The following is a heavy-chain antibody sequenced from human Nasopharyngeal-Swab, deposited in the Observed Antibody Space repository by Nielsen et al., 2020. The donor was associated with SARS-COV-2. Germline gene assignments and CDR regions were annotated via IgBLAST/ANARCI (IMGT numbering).Heavy chain of an antibody. CDR3: VRVVETTGCYNWFDR. V-gene: IGHV4-39*07. CDR1: GGSFNSRVSY. CDR2: IDYSMNT. J-gene: IGHJ5*02. D-gene: IGHD2-21*01. Sequence: SDTLSLTCTVSGGSFNSRVSYWGCIRQPPGKGLEWICNIDYSMNTYINWSLKSAVTISIDRSKNHFSLELTSVTAADTSVYYCVRVVETTGCYNWFDRWGKGIRVTVSS.